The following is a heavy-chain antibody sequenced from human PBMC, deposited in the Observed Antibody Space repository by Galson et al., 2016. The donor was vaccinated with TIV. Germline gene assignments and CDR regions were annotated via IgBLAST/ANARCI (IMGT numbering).Heavy chain of an antibody. CDR1: GYIFINYY. D-gene: IGHD7-27*01. CDR3: ARVNWARAFDY. V-gene: IGHV1-2*02. Sequence: SVKVSCKASGYIFINYYIHWVRQAPGQGLEWVGWFNPDSGATQYAQKFQGRVTMTRDTSISTAYMELRRLISDDTAVYYCARVNWARAFDYWGQGTPVTVSS. CDR2: FNPDSGAT. J-gene: IGHJ4*02.